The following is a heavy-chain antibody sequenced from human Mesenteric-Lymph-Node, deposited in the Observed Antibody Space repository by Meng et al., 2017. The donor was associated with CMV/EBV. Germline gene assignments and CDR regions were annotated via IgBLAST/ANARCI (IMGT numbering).Heavy chain of an antibody. V-gene: IGHV4-59*01. CDR2: IYYSGST. CDR1: GGSISSYY. J-gene: IGHJ4*02. Sequence: SETLSLTCTVSGGSISSYYWSWIRQPPGKGLEWIGYIYYSGSTNYNPSLKSRVTISVDTSNNQFSLKLSPVTAADTAVFYCARYHDTSDFYFDYWGQGTLVTVSS. CDR3: ARYHDTSDFYFDY. D-gene: IGHD3-22*01.